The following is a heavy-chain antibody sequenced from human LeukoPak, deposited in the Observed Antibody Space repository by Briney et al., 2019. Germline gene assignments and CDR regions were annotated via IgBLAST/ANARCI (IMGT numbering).Heavy chain of an antibody. Sequence: GGSLRLSCAASGFTFSNYWMSWVRQAPGKGLEWVANIKQDGSEKYYVDSVKGRFTISRDNAKNTLYLQMNSLRAEDTAVYYCARARFEYHYDGSFRGTWFDYWGQGTLVTVSS. CDR1: GFTFSNYW. CDR2: IKQDGSEK. J-gene: IGHJ4*02. D-gene: IGHD3-22*01. CDR3: ARARFEYHYDGSFRGTWFDY. V-gene: IGHV3-7*01.